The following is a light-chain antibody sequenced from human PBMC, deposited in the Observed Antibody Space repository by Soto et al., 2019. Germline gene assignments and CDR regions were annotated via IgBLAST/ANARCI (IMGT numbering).Light chain of an antibody. CDR2: GAF. J-gene: IGKJ4*01. V-gene: IGKV3-15*01. Sequence: EIVMTQSPATLSVSPGERATLSCRASQSVSSNLAWYQQKPGQAPRLLIYGAFTRATGIPARFSGSGSGTELTLTISSLQSEDFAVYYCQQYKNWPLLTFGGGTKVEIK. CDR1: QSVSSN. CDR3: QQYKNWPLLT.